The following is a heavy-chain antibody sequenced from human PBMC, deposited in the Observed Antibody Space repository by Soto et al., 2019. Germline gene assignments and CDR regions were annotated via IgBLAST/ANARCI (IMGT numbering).Heavy chain of an antibody. J-gene: IGHJ4*02. CDR2: IVVGSGNT. V-gene: IGHV1-58*01. CDR1: GFTFTSSA. Sequence: QMQLVQSGPEVKKPGTSVKVSCKASGFTFTSSAVQWVRQARGQRLEWIGWIVVGSGNTNYAQKFQERVTVTRDMSTSTAYMELSSLRSEDTAVYYCAADEEDTAMGRDYWGQGTLVTVSS. D-gene: IGHD5-18*01. CDR3: AADEEDTAMGRDY.